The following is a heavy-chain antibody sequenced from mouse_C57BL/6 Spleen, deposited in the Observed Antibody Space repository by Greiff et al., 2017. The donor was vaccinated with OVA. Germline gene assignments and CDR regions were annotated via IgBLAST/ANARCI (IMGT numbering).Heavy chain of an antibody. J-gene: IGHJ2*01. CDR1: GYSITSGYY. CDR3: AREGVAPFDY. Sequence: EVKLLESGPGLVKPSQSLSLTCSVTGYSITSGYYWNWIRQFPGNKLEWMGYISYDGSNNYNPSLKNRISITRDTSKNQFFLKLNSVTTEDTATYYCAREGVAPFDYWGQGTTLTVSS. V-gene: IGHV3-6*01. D-gene: IGHD1-1*02. CDR2: ISYDGSN.